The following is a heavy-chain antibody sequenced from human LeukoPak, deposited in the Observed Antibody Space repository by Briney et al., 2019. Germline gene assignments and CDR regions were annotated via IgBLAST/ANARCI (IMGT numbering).Heavy chain of an antibody. D-gene: IGHD2-2*02. CDR1: GGSISSSSYY. V-gene: IGHV4-39*07. CDR2: INHSGST. Sequence: SETLSLTCTVSGGSISSSSYYWGWIRQPPGKGLEWIGEINHSGSTNYNPSLKSRVTISVDTSKHQFSLKLSSVTAADTAVYYCARGITVVVPAAILGAAFDPWGQGTLVTVSS. CDR3: ARGITVVVPAAILGAAFDP. J-gene: IGHJ5*02.